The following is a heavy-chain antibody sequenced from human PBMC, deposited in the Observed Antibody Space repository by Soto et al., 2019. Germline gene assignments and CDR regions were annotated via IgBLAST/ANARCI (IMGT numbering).Heavy chain of an antibody. CDR1: GGSFSGYY. Sequence: SETLSLTCAVYGGSFSGYYWSWIRQPPGKGLEWIGEINHSGSTNYNPSLKSRVTISVDTSKNQFSLKLSSVTAADTAVYYCARAPRAAGGRWFDPWGQGTLVTVSS. CDR3: ARAPRAAGGRWFDP. J-gene: IGHJ5*02. D-gene: IGHD6-25*01. V-gene: IGHV4-34*01. CDR2: INHSGST.